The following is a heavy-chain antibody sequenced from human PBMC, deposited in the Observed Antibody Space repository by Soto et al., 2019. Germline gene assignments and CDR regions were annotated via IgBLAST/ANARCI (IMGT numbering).Heavy chain of an antibody. CDR1: GYSFTRYG. Sequence: QVQLVQSGAEVKKPGASVKVSCKASGYSFTRYGISWVRQAPGQGLEWMGWISGYNANTNYPENLQGRVTMTTDTSTSTAYMDVRNLISDDTAVYYWARMGYVPYYNFGLDVWGLGTTVTVSS. J-gene: IGHJ6*02. D-gene: IGHD1-1*01. V-gene: IGHV1-18*01. CDR2: ISGYNANT. CDR3: ARMGYVPYYNFGLDV.